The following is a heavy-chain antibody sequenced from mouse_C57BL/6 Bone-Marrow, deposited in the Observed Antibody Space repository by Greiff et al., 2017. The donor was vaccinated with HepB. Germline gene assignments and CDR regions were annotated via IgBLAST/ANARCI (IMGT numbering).Heavy chain of an antibody. CDR2: IDPSDSET. CDR3: ARGIFYYFDY. CDR1: GYTFTRYW. J-gene: IGHJ2*01. V-gene: IGHV1-52*01. Sequence: QVQLQQPGAELVRPGSSVKLSCKASGYTFTRYWMHWVKQRPIQGLEWIGNIDPSDSETHYNQKFKDKATLTVDKSSSTAYMQLSSLTSEDSAVYYCARGIFYYFDYWGQGTTLTVSS.